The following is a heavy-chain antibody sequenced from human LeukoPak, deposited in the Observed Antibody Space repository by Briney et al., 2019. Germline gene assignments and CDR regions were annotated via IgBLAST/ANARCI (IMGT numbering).Heavy chain of an antibody. CDR3: AKQVLGDYAFFDY. CDR1: GFTFSGYA. J-gene: IGHJ4*02. CDR2: ISGSGGST. Sequence: GGSLRLSCAASGFTFSGYAMSWVRQAPGKGLEWVSAISGSGGSTYYADSVKGRFTISRDNSKNTLYLQMNSLRAEDTAVYYCAKQVLGDYAFFDYWGQGTLVTVSS. D-gene: IGHD4-17*01. V-gene: IGHV3-23*01.